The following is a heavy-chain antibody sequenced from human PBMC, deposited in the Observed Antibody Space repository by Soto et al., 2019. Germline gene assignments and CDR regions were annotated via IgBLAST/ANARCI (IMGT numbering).Heavy chain of an antibody. J-gene: IGHJ3*01. V-gene: IGHV4-59*11. D-gene: IGHD3-3*01. CDR2: ISNSRTT. CDR1: GGSISSHY. CDR3: GRDPYFGVVGV. Sequence: SETLSLTCTVSGGSISSHYLNWIRQPPGKGLERIGYISNSRTTKFNPSKQSQVNKSEDKSKNQISQKMRTMTSADTAVYFCGRDPYFGVVGVWGQGTKVT.